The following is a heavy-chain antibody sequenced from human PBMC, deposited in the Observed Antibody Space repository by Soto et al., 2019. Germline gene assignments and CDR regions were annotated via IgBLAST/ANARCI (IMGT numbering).Heavy chain of an antibody. V-gene: IGHV4-59*01. CDR1: GGSISTYY. CDR3: ARSLTWTYSGPLGY. D-gene: IGHD1-7*01. J-gene: IGHJ4*02. Sequence: SETLSLTCTVSGGSISTYYCTWIRQPPGKGLEWIGYAYGGGSTNYNPSLESRVTISVDTSKNQFSLKLTSVTAADSAVYYCARSLTWTYSGPLGYWGQGTLVTVS. CDR2: AYGGGST.